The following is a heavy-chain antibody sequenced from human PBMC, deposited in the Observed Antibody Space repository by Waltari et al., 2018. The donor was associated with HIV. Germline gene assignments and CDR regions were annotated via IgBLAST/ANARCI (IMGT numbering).Heavy chain of an antibody. Sequence: HLQMQESGPGVVRPSEPLSLTCSVSGGSVTSNLPSWGWIRQSPNIGLECIGSLYDGGNTYHNPSLRSRVAISADRSTNQFSLRLTSVSVADSAIYYCVRRVAEDYGSGRVDSWGQGILVVVSS. V-gene: IGHV4-39*01. CDR1: GGSVTSNLPS. CDR3: VRRVAEDYGSGRVDS. D-gene: IGHD4-17*01. J-gene: IGHJ4*02. CDR2: LYDGGNT.